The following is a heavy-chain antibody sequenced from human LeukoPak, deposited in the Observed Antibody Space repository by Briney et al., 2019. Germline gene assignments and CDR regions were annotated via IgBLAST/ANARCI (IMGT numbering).Heavy chain of an antibody. CDR2: IYYSGST. Sequence: SETLSLTSTVSGGSISSSSYYWGWIRQPPGKGLGWIGGIYYSGSTYYNPSLKSRVTISVDTSKNQFSLKLSSVTAADTAVYYCARHSYCSSTSCYFAYWGQGTLVTVSS. V-gene: IGHV4-39*01. CDR3: ARHSYCSSTSCYFAY. CDR1: GGSISSSSYY. J-gene: IGHJ4*02. D-gene: IGHD2-2*01.